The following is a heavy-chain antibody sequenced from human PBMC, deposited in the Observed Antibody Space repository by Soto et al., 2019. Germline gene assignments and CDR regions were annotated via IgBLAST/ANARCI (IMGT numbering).Heavy chain of an antibody. CDR2: VHHDGRT. Sequence: QVQLQESGPGLVKPSGTLSLTCAVSGDSISSTNWWNWVRQSPGAGLEWIGEVHHDGRTNYNPSLKSRVTISVDKSNNHFSLKLSSVTAADTAIYYCARARQYCSGNSCYLDPWGQGALVTVSS. V-gene: IGHV4-4*02. J-gene: IGHJ5*02. D-gene: IGHD2-2*01. CDR1: GDSISSTNW. CDR3: ARARQYCSGNSCYLDP.